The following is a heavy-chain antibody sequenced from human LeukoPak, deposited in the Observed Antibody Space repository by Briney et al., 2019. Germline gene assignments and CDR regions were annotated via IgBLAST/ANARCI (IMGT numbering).Heavy chain of an antibody. CDR2: INTNTGNP. CDR1: GYTFTSYA. V-gene: IGHV7-4-1*02. J-gene: IGHJ6*03. D-gene: IGHD1-26*01. CDR3: ARRSSGSYRGGDYYYYYMDV. Sequence: ASVKVSCKASGYTFTSYAMNWVRQAPGQGLEWMGWINTNTGNPTYAQGFTGRFVFSLDTSVSTAYLQISSLKAEDTAVYYCARRSSGSYRGGDYYYYYMDVWGKGTTVTVSS.